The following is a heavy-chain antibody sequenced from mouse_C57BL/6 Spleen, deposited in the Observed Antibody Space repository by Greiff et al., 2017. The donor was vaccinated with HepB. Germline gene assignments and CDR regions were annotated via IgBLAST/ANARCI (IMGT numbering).Heavy chain of an antibody. CDR1: GFTFSDYY. CDR2: ISNGGGST. Sequence: EVQVVESGGGLVQPGGSLKLSCAASGFTFSDYYMYWVRQTPEKRLEWVAYISNGGGSTYYPDTVKGRFTISRDNAKNTLYLQMSRLKSEDPAMYCCARHLLGYFDYWGQGTTLTVSS. V-gene: IGHV5-12*01. CDR3: ARHLLGYFDY. J-gene: IGHJ2*01. D-gene: IGHD1-1*01.